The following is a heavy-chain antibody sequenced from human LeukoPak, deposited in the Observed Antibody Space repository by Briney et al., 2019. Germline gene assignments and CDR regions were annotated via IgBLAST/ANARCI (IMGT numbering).Heavy chain of an antibody. D-gene: IGHD5-12*01. J-gene: IGHJ3*02. Sequence: GSLRLSFAASGFPVSSNYMSLGRPASGEGVGWVSVIYSGGSTYYADSVKGRFTISRDNSKNTLYLQMNSLRAEDTAVYYCARDQGATDAFDIWGQGTMVTVSS. V-gene: IGHV3-53*01. CDR2: IYSGGST. CDR1: GFPVSSNY. CDR3: ARDQGATDAFDI.